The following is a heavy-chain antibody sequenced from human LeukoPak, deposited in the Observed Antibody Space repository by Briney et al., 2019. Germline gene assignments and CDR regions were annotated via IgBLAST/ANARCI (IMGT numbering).Heavy chain of an antibody. CDR3: ARNSCSGGSCYDNRGYFDY. V-gene: IGHV4-39*01. Sequence: PSETLSLTCTVSGGSISSSSYYWGWLRQPPGKGLEWIVSIYYSGSTYYNPSLKSRLTISVDTSKNQFSLKLTSVTAADTAVYFCARNSCSGGSCYDNRGYFDYWGQGTLVTVSS. D-gene: IGHD2-15*01. CDR2: IYYSGST. CDR1: GGSISSSSYY. J-gene: IGHJ4*02.